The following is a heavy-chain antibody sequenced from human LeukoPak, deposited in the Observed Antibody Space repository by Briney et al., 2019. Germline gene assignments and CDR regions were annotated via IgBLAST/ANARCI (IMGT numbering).Heavy chain of an antibody. CDR2: INHSGST. Sequence: SETLSLTCAVYGGSFSGYYWSWIRQPPGKGLKWIGEINHSGSTNYNPSLKSRVTISVDTSKNQFSLKLSSVTAADTAVYYCARGYFVVVPAAIRYYYYYMDVWGKGTTVTVSS. V-gene: IGHV4-34*01. J-gene: IGHJ6*03. CDR1: GGSFSGYY. CDR3: ARGYFVVVPAAIRYYYYYMDV. D-gene: IGHD2-2*01.